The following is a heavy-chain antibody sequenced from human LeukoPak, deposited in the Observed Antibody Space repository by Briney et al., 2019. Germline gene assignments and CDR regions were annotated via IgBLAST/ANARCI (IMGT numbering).Heavy chain of an antibody. CDR2: IIPIFGTA. J-gene: IGHJ4*02. D-gene: IGHD2-15*01. Sequence: ASVKVSCKASGGTFSSYAISWVRPAPGQGLEWVGGIIPIFGTANYAQKFQGRVTITADESTSTAYMELSSLRSEDTAVYYCARQPRSGKIGGYWGQGTLVTVSS. CDR1: GGTFSSYA. V-gene: IGHV1-69*13. CDR3: ARQPRSGKIGGY.